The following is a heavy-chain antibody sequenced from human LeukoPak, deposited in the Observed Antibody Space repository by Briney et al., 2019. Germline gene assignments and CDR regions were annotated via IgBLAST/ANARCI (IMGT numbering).Heavy chain of an antibody. Sequence: PSETLSLTRAVYGGSFSGYYWSWIRQPPGKGLEWIGEINHSGSTNYNPSLKSRVTISVDTSKNQFSLKLSSVTAADTAVYYCARVISPPYYYDSSGRWYYFDYWGQGTLVTVSS. J-gene: IGHJ4*02. D-gene: IGHD3-22*01. CDR1: GGSFSGYY. CDR3: ARVISPPYYYDSSGRWYYFDY. V-gene: IGHV4-34*01. CDR2: INHSGST.